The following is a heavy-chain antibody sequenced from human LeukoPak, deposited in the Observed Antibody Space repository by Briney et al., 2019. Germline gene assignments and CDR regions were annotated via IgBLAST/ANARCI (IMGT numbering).Heavy chain of an antibody. V-gene: IGHV3-23*01. D-gene: IGHD2-15*01. Sequence: PGGSLRLSCAASGFTFSSYAMSWVRQAPGKGLEWVSAISGSAVGTSYAESVKGRFTISRDNSKNTLYLQMNSLRAEDTAAYYCAKSPRIVVVAAATYFDSWGQGTLVTVSS. CDR3: AKSPRIVVVAAATYFDS. CDR2: ISGSAVGT. CDR1: GFTFSSYA. J-gene: IGHJ4*02.